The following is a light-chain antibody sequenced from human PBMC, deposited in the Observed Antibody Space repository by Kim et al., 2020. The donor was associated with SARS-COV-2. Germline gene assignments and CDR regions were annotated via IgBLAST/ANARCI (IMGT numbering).Light chain of an antibody. CDR1: NIGNRL. Sequence: VALGQTARISCGGMNIGNRLVNWYQQKPGQAPVLVIYRDNFRPSGIPERFSGSNSGSTATLTISGAQAGDEADYYCQVWDSSAVIFGGGTQLTVL. CDR3: QVWDSSAVI. CDR2: RDN. V-gene: IGLV3-9*01. J-gene: IGLJ2*01.